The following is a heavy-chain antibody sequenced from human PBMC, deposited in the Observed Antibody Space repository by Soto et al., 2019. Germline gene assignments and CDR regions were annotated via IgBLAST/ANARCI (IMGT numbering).Heavy chain of an antibody. D-gene: IGHD5-18*01. Sequence: QVQLQESGPGLVKPSQTLSLTCPVSGGSISSVGYSWSWFRQHPGKGLEWIGYFYYSGSTYYNPSLKSRVTISVDTSKNQFSLKLSSVTAADTAVYYCARSGYSYGPNPLLYWGQGTLVTVSS. CDR1: GGSISSVGYS. CDR2: FYYSGST. CDR3: ARSGYSYGPNPLLY. J-gene: IGHJ4*02. V-gene: IGHV4-31*03.